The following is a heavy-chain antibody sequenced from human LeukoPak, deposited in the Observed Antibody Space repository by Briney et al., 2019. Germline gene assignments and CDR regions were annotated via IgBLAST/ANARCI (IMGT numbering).Heavy chain of an antibody. D-gene: IGHD1-26*01. J-gene: IGHJ6*04. CDR2: MHSVGTT. Sequence: GGSLRLSCAASGFTFNTNYMSWVRQAPGKGLEWVSTMHSVGTTYYADSVKGRFTFSRDNPKNTLYLQMNNLRAEDTAVYYCARDGSSGRGYYYYYGMDVWGEGTTVTVSS. CDR3: ARDGSSGRGYYYYYGMDV. CDR1: GFTFNTNY. V-gene: IGHV3-53*01.